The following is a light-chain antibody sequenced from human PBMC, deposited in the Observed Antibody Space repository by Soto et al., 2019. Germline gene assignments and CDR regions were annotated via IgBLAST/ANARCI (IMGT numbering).Light chain of an antibody. J-gene: IGKJ3*01. V-gene: IGKV3-11*01. CDR2: DAS. Sequence: EIVLTQSPATLSLSPGERATLSCRASQSVNTYLAWYQQKPGQAPRLLIYDASTRATGVPARFSGSGSGTDFTLTISSLEPADFAVYYCHQRSNWPPGGTFGPGTTMDLK. CDR1: QSVNTY. CDR3: HQRSNWPPGGT.